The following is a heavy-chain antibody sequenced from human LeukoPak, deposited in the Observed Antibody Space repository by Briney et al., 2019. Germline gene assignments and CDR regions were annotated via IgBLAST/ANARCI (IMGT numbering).Heavy chain of an antibody. CDR1: GFTFDDYA. D-gene: IGHD2-15*01. V-gene: IGHV3-9*01. Sequence: PGGSLRLSCAASGFTFDDYAMHWVRQAPGKGLEWVSGISWNSGSIGYADSVKGRFSISRDNAKNSLYLQMNSLRAEDTALYYCAKDKGGGIVVVAASPLYYFDYWGQGTLVTVSS. CDR2: ISWNSGSI. CDR3: AKDKGGGIVVVAASPLYYFDY. J-gene: IGHJ4*02.